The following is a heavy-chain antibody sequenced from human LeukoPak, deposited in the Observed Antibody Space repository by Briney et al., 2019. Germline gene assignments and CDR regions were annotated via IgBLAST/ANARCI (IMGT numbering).Heavy chain of an antibody. V-gene: IGHV3-11*01. Sequence: GSLRLSCAASGFTFSDYYMSWIRQAPGKGLEWVSYISSSGSTIYYADSVKGRFTISRDNAKNSLYLQMNSLRAEDTAVYYCARVSRQYCGGGSCYSHWYFDLWGRGTLVTVSS. D-gene: IGHD2-15*01. CDR3: ARVSRQYCGGGSCYSHWYFDL. J-gene: IGHJ2*01. CDR2: ISSSGSTI. CDR1: GFTFSDYY.